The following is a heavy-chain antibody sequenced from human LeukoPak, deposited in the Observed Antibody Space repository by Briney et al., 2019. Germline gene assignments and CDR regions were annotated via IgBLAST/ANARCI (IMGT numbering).Heavy chain of an antibody. CDR3: CRSYLSIGALDI. V-gene: IGHV4-38-2*01. CDR1: GYSIRTGHY. CDR2: VYHSGST. D-gene: IGHD2-21*01. J-gene: IGHJ3*02. Sequence: ASETLSLTCGVSGYSIRTGHYWGWVRQPPGKGLEWIGSVYHSGSTYYNPSLKSRVNILVDTSKNQFSLRQTYVPAAETAVDYCCRSYLSIGALDIWGQGTMVTVSS.